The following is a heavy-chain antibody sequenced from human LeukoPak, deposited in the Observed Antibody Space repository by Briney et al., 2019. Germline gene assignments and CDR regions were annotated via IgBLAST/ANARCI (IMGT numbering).Heavy chain of an antibody. Sequence: ASVKASCKASGYTLTSYDINWVRQASGQGPEWMGWMNPNSGDTGYAQKFQGRVTMTRSTTTSTAYMELSSLRSEDTAVYFCARPRSAYYDSSGYDLWGQGTLVTVSS. CDR1: GYTLTSYD. D-gene: IGHD3-22*01. V-gene: IGHV1-8*01. J-gene: IGHJ4*02. CDR2: MNPNSGDT. CDR3: ARPRSAYYDSSGYDL.